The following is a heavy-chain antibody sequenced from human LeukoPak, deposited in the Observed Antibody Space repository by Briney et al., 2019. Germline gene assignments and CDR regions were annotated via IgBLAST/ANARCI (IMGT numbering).Heavy chain of an antibody. CDR3: ARDYYDILTGYDLYFDY. CDR2: ISSSGSTI. D-gene: IGHD3-9*01. CDR1: GFTFSDYY. V-gene: IGHV3-11*01. Sequence: GGSLRLSCAASGFTFSDYYMSWIRQAPGKGLEWVSYISSSGSTIYYADSVKGRFTISRGNAKNSLYLQMNSLRAEDTAVYYCARDYYDILTGYDLYFDYWGQGTLVTVSS. J-gene: IGHJ4*02.